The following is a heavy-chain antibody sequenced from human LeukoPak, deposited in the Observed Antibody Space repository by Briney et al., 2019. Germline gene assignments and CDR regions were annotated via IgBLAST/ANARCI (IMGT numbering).Heavy chain of an antibody. D-gene: IGHD3-10*01. CDR3: ARAKGGSGSYYTFDY. J-gene: IGHJ4*02. CDR2: IYYSGST. V-gene: IGHV4-30-4*01. CDR1: GVSISSGDYY. Sequence: PSETLSLTCTVSGVSISSGDYYWSWIRQAPGKGLEWIGYIYYSGSTYYNPSLKSRVTISVDTSKNQFSLKLSSVTAADTAVYYCARAKGGSGSYYTFDYWGQGTLVTVSS.